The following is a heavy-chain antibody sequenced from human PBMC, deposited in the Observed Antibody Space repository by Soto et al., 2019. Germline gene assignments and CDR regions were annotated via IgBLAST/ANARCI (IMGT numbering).Heavy chain of an antibody. CDR2: INSDGSST. V-gene: IGHV3-74*01. D-gene: IGHD2-2*01. CDR1: GFTFTSYW. CDR3: AGGKGSNTPFDY. Sequence: EVQLVESGGGLVQPGGSLRLSCATSGFTFTSYWMHWVLQVPGKGLVWVSRINSDGSSTTYADSVKGRFTISRDNAKNTLSLQMNSLRAEDTAVYFCAGGKGSNTPFDYWGQGTLVTVSS. J-gene: IGHJ4*02.